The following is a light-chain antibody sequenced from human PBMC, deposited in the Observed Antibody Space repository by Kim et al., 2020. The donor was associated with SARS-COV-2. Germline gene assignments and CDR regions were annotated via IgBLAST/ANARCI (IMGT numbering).Light chain of an antibody. CDR2: DVS. Sequence: GQSITISCTGTSSDVGGYNYVSWYQQHPGKAPKLMIYDVSNRPSGVSNRFSGSKSGNTASLTISGLQAEDGADYYCSSYTSISTWVFGGGTQLTVL. CDR3: SSYTSISTWV. CDR1: SSDVGGYNY. V-gene: IGLV2-14*03. J-gene: IGLJ3*02.